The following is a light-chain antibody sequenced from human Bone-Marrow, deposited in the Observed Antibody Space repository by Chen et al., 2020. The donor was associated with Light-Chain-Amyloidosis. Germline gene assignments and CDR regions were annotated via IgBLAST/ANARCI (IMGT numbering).Light chain of an antibody. V-gene: IGLV1-44*01. Sequence: QSVLTQPPSVSGAPGQRVIISCTGSSSNIGAGHDVHWYQQLPGTAPRLLIYNNERRPSGVPDRFSGSKSGTSASLAIGGLQSEDEADYYCVAWDDSLNGPMFGGGTKLTVL. CDR1: SSNIGAGHD. J-gene: IGLJ3*02. CDR2: NNE. CDR3: VAWDDSLNGPM.